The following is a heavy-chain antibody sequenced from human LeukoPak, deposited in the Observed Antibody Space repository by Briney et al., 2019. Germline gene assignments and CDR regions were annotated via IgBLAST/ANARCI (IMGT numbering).Heavy chain of an antibody. D-gene: IGHD1-26*01. CDR2: IWYDGSNK. Sequence: GGSLRLSCAASGFTFSSYGMHWVRQAPGKGLEWVAVIWYDGSNKYYADSVKGRFTISRDNSKNTLYLQMNSLRAEDTAVYYCARRERSNQFDYWGQGTLVTVSS. V-gene: IGHV3-30*19. J-gene: IGHJ4*02. CDR1: GFTFSSYG. CDR3: ARRERSNQFDY.